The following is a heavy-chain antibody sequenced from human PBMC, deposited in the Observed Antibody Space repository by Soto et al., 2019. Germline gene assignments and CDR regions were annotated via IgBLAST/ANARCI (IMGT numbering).Heavy chain of an antibody. D-gene: IGHD1-26*01. CDR3: ARDGGRHSGGIDY. J-gene: IGHJ4*02. CDR2: IIPIFGTA. CDR1: GGTFSSYS. Sequence: QVQLVQSGAEVKKPGSSVKVSCKASGGTFSSYSINWVRQAPGQGREWMGEIIPIFGTANYAQKFQGRVTITADESTSTAYMELSSLRSEDTAVYYCARDGGRHSGGIDYWGQGPLVTVSS. V-gene: IGHV1-69*01.